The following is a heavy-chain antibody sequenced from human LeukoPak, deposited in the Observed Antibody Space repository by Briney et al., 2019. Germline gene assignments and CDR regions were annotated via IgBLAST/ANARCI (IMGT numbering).Heavy chain of an antibody. CDR1: GGSISSSSYY. Sequence: SETLSLTCTVSGGSISSSSYYWGWVRQPPGKGLEWIGEIYHSGSTNYNPSLKSRVTISVDKSRNQFSLKLSSVTAADTAVYYCARVYYGSGSWGARRYYYGMDVWGKGTTVTVSS. J-gene: IGHJ6*04. CDR3: ARVYYGSGSWGARRYYYGMDV. D-gene: IGHD3-10*01. V-gene: IGHV4-39*07. CDR2: IYHSGST.